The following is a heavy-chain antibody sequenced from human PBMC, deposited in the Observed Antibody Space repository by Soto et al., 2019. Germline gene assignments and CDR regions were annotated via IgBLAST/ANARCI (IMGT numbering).Heavy chain of an antibody. D-gene: IGHD4-17*01. V-gene: IGHV3-74*01. CDR1: GFTFSSYW. J-gene: IGHJ4*02. CDR2: INSDGSST. Sequence: PGGSLRLSCAASGFTFSSYWMHWVRQAPGKGLVWVSRINSDGSSTSYADSVKGRFTISRDNAKNSLYLQMNSLRAEDTALYYCAKGDRPVTTYGLDYWGQGTLVTVSS. CDR3: AKGDRPVTTYGLDY.